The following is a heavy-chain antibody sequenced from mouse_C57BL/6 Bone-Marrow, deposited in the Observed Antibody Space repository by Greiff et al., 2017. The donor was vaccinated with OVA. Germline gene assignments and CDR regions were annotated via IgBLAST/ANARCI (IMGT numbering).Heavy chain of an antibody. Sequence: EVKLVESGGGLVKPGGSLKLSCAASGFTFSSYAMSWVRQTPEKRLAWVATISDGGSYTYYPDNVKGRFTISRDNAKNNLYLQMSHLKSEDTAMYYCARDPYWGQGTTLTVSS. CDR2: ISDGGSYT. V-gene: IGHV5-4*01. CDR1: GFTFSSYA. CDR3: ARDPY. J-gene: IGHJ2*01.